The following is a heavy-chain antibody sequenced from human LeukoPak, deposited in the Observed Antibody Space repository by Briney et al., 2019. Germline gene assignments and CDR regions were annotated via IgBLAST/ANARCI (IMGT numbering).Heavy chain of an antibody. CDR2: IYHSGST. D-gene: IGHD3-16*01. V-gene: IGHV4-30-2*01. Sequence: PSETLSLTCAVSGGSISSGGYSWSWIRQPPGKGLEWIGYIYHSGSTYYNPSLKSRVTISVDRSKNQFSLKLSSVTAADTAGYYCARVGGGYYYGMDVWGQGTTVTVSS. CDR3: ARVGGGYYYGMDV. J-gene: IGHJ6*02. CDR1: GGSISSGGYS.